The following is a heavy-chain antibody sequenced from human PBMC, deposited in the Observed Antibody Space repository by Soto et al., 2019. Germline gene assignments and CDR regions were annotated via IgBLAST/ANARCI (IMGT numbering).Heavy chain of an antibody. Sequence: GGSLRLSCAASGFTFSGYWMSWVRQSPGKGLEWVANIKQDGSEKYYVDSVKGRFTISRDNAKNSLYLQMNSLRAEDTAVYYCARGLVVVPYFDYWGQGTLVTVSS. CDR2: IKQDGSEK. V-gene: IGHV3-7*01. CDR3: ARGLVVVPYFDY. J-gene: IGHJ4*02. CDR1: GFTFSGYW. D-gene: IGHD2-15*01.